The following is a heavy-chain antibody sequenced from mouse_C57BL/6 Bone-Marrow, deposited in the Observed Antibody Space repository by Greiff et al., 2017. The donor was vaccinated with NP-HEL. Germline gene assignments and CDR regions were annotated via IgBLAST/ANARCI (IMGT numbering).Heavy chain of an antibody. CDR2: IYPGDGDT. D-gene: IGHD1-1*01. V-gene: IGHV1-82*01. J-gene: IGHJ2*01. CDR1: GYAFSSSW. CDR3: ARLEIYYYGSSYLFDY. Sequence: QVQLQQSGPELVKPGASVKISCKASGYAFSSSWMNWVKQRPGKGLEWIGRIYPGDGDTNYNGKVKGKATLTADKSSSTAYMQLSSLTSEDSAVYFCARLEIYYYGSSYLFDYWGQGTTLTVSS.